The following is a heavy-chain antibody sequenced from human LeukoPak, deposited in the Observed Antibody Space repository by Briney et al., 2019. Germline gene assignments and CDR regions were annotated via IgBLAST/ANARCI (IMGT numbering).Heavy chain of an antibody. J-gene: IGHJ6*02. V-gene: IGHV1-18*01. CDR1: GYTFTSYG. D-gene: IGHD3-22*01. CDR3: ARDGYYYDSSGLCYYGMDV. Sequence: ASVKVSCKASGYTFTSYGISWVRQAPGQGLEWMGWISAYNGNTNYAQKLQGRVTMTTDTSTSTAYMELRSLRSDDTAVYYCARDGYYYDSSGLCYYGMDVWGQGTTVTVSS. CDR2: ISAYNGNT.